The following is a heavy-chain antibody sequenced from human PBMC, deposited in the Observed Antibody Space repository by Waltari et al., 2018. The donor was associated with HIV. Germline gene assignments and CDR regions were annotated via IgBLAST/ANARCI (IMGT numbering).Heavy chain of an antibody. CDR2: IYSNGVS. J-gene: IGHJ4*02. V-gene: IGHV4-39*01. D-gene: IGHD6-19*01. CDR1: TGYITQSYY. CDR3: VALRTVTGTIDK. Sequence: QLQLQASGPALVKPSDTLSLTCTVSTGYITQSYYWGWVRQFPGTGLEWIGSIYSNGVSHYAPSLKSRVALSVDMSKNQFSLTLTAVTAADTSRYFCVALRTVTGTIDKWGQGTLVTVS.